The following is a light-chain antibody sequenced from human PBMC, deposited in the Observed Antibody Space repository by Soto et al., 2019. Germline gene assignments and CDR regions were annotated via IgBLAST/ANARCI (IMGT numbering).Light chain of an antibody. CDR2: EVS. CDR3: TSYTSSSTNYV. Sequence: QSVLTQPASVSGSPGQSITISCTGTSSDIGGYNYVSWYQQHPGKAPKLMIYEVSNRPSGVSNRFSGSKSGNTASLIISGLQAEDEADYYCTSYTSSSTNYVFGTGTKLTVL. CDR1: SSDIGGYNY. J-gene: IGLJ1*01. V-gene: IGLV2-14*01.